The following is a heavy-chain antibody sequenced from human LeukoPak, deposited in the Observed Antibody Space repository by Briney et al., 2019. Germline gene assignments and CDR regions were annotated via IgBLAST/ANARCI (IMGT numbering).Heavy chain of an antibody. D-gene: IGHD5-18*01. CDR3: ARPRVDTAMVVAFDI. V-gene: IGHV3-21*01. CDR1: GFTLSSYS. J-gene: IGHJ6*04. Sequence: GGSLRLSCGASGFTLSSYSMNWVRQAPGKGLEWVSSISSSSSYIYYADSVKGRFTISRDNAKNSLYLQMNSLRAEDTAVYYCARPRVDTAMVVAFDIWGKGTTVTVSS. CDR2: ISSSSSYI.